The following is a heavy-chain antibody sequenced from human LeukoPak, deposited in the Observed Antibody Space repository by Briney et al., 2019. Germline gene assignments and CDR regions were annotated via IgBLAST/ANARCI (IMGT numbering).Heavy chain of an antibody. V-gene: IGHV3-48*04. CDR3: ARDGYCSGGSCYSAVDY. CDR2: ISSSSTK. D-gene: IGHD2-15*01. J-gene: IGHJ4*02. CDR1: GFTFSTYS. Sequence: GGSLRLSCAASGFTFSTYSMNWVRQAPQKGLEWVSYISSSSTKYYADSVKGRFTISRDNAKNSLYLQMNSLRAEDTAVYYCARDGYCSGGSCYSAVDYWGQGTLVTVSS.